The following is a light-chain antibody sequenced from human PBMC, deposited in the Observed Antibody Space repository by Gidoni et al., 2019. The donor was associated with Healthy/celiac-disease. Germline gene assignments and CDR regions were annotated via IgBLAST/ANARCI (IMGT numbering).Light chain of an antibody. V-gene: IGLV3-1*01. Sequence: SYELTQPPSVSVSPGQTASITCSGDTLGDKYACWYQQKPGQSPVLVIYQDSKRPPGIPERFSGSNSGNTATLTISGTQAMDEADYYCQAWDSSIHVVFGGGTKLTVL. CDR2: QDS. CDR1: TLGDKY. CDR3: QAWDSSIHVV. J-gene: IGLJ2*01.